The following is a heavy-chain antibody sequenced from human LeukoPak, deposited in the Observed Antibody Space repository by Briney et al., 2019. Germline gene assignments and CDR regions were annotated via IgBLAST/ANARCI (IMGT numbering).Heavy chain of an antibody. CDR2: VSGGGGTT. CDR3: TRGHSSGWYYFDY. Sequence: GGSLRLSCAASGFTFSSYAMHWVRQAPGRGLEWVSTVSGGGGTTHYADSVKGRFIISRDNSKNTLYLQMNSLRDEDTAVYYCTRGHSSGWYYFDYWGHGTLVTVSS. V-gene: IGHV3-23*01. CDR1: GFTFSSYA. J-gene: IGHJ4*01. D-gene: IGHD6-19*01.